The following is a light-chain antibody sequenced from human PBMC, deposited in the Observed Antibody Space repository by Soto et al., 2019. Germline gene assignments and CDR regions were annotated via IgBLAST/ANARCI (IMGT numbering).Light chain of an antibody. CDR1: QSVGSK. CDR2: AAS. V-gene: IGKV3-15*01. CDR3: QQYNDWPRA. J-gene: IGKJ1*01. Sequence: EIVMTQSPGTLSVSPGERATLSCRASQSVGSKLAWYQQKPGQAPRLLIYAASARATGIPDRFSGSGSGTEFTLTISTLQSEDFAVYYCQQYNDWPRAFGQGTKVDVK.